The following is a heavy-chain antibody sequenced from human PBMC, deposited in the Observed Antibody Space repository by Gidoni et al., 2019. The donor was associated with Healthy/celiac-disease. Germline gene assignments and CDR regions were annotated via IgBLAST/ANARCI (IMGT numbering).Heavy chain of an antibody. CDR1: GFTFSSYE. CDR2: ISSSGSTI. CDR3: ARSRIVVVPAAMLFRDDSTGDDY. J-gene: IGHJ4*02. D-gene: IGHD2-2*01. V-gene: IGHV3-48*03. Sequence: EVQLVESGGGLVQPGGSLRLSCAASGFTFSSYEMNWVRQAPGKGLEWVSYISSSGSTIYYADSVKGRFTISRDNAKNSLYLQMNSLRAEDTAVYYCARSRIVVVPAAMLFRDDSTGDDYWGQGTLVTVSS.